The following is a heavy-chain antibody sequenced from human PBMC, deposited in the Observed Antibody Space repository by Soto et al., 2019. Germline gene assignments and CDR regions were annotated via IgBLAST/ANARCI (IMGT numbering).Heavy chain of an antibody. CDR3: ASGLSWNSDTLAGLNTFTF. CDR2: IIPVFGTP. D-gene: IGHD6-19*01. CDR1: GGTFSSYG. J-gene: IGHJ4*02. V-gene: IGHV1-69*06. Sequence: QVQLVQSEAEVKRPGSSVKVSCKASGGTFSSYGFAWVRRAAGQGLEWMGGIIPVFGTPRYAQNFLGRVSVSADTSMRTIYMELSSLRSDDTAVYYCASGLSWNSDTLAGLNTFTFWGQGTLVGVYS.